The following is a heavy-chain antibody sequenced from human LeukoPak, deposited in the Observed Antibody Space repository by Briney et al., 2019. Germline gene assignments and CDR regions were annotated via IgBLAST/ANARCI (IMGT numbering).Heavy chain of an antibody. Sequence: ASVKVSCKASGYTFTSYGISWVRQAPGQGLEWMGWISAYNGNTNYAQKLQGRVTMTTDTSTSTAYMELSSLRSEDTAVYYCARGPAGRYCSSTSCFMDVWGKGTTVTVSS. V-gene: IGHV1-18*01. J-gene: IGHJ6*03. CDR1: GYTFTSYG. CDR3: ARGPAGRYCSSTSCFMDV. D-gene: IGHD2-2*01. CDR2: ISAYNGNT.